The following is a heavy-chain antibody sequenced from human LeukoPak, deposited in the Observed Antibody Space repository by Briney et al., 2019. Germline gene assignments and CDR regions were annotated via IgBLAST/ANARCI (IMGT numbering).Heavy chain of an antibody. Sequence: GGSLRLSCAASGFTFSNAWMSWVRQAPGKGLEWVGRIKSKTDGGTTDYAAPVKGRFTISRDNSKNTLYLQMNSLRAEDTAVYYCARDSYAGDGMDVWGQGTTVTVSS. CDR3: ARDSYAGDGMDV. J-gene: IGHJ6*02. CDR2: IKSKTDGGTT. V-gene: IGHV3-15*01. D-gene: IGHD3-10*01. CDR1: GFTFSNAW.